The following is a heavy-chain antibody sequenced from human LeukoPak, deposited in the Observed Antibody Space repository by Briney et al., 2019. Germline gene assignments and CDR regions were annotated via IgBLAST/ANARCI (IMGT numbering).Heavy chain of an antibody. V-gene: IGHV1-69*06. Sequence: SVKVSCKASGGTFSSYGISWVRQAPGQGLEWMGGIIPIFGATNYAQKFQGRVTITADKSTSTAYMELSSLRSEDTAVYYCARGGHYYDSSGKPYWYFDLWGRGTLVTVSS. D-gene: IGHD3-22*01. CDR2: IIPIFGAT. CDR1: GGTFSSYG. CDR3: ARGGHYYDSSGKPYWYFDL. J-gene: IGHJ2*01.